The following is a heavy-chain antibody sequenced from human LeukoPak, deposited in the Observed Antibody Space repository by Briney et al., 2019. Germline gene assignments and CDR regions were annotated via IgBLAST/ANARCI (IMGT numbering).Heavy chain of an antibody. CDR2: IYYSGST. Sequence: SETLSLTCTVSGGSISSYYWSWIRQPPGKGLEWIGYIYYSGSTNYNPSLKSRVTISVATSKNQFSLKLSSVTAADTAVYYCASLYHDYGDSDAFDIWGQGTMVTVSS. CDR3: ASLYHDYGDSDAFDI. D-gene: IGHD4-17*01. J-gene: IGHJ3*02. CDR1: GGSISSYY. V-gene: IGHV4-59*01.